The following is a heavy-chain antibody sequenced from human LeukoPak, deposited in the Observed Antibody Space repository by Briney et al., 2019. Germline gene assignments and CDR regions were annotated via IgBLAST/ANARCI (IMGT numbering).Heavy chain of an antibody. J-gene: IGHJ4*02. V-gene: IGHV4-4*07. CDR3: AREYRYGYLYYFDY. D-gene: IGHD5-18*01. CDR1: GGSISSYY. CDR2: IYTSGST. Sequence: PSETLSLTCTASGGSISSYYWSWIRQPAGKGLEWIGRIYTSGSTNYNPSLKSRVTMSVDTSKNQFSLKLSSVTAADTAVYYCAREYRYGYLYYFDYWGQGTLVTVSS.